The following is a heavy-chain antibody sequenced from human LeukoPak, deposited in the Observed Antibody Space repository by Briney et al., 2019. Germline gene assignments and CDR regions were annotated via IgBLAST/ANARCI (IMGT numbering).Heavy chain of an antibody. V-gene: IGHV4-34*01. CDR1: GGSFSGYY. CDR3: ATLTWGIAAAGDAFDI. CDR2: INHSGST. D-gene: IGHD6-13*01. Sequence: SETLSLTCAVYGGSFSGYYWSWIRQPPGKGLEWIGEINHSGSTNYNPSLKSRVTISVDTSKNQFSLKLSSVTAADTAVYYCATLTWGIAAAGDAFDIWGQGTMVTVSS. J-gene: IGHJ3*02.